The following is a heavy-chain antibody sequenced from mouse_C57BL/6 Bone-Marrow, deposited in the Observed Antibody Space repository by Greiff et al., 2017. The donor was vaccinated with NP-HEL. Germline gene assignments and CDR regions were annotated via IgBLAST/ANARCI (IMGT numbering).Heavy chain of an antibody. Sequence: EVQRVESGGGLVQPGGSPKLSCAASGFTFSDYYMYWVRHTPEKRLEWVAYISNGGGSTYYPDTVTGRFTISRDNAKNTLYLQMSRLKSEDTAMYYCARWGTTVVATNYYAMDYWGQGTSVTVSS. V-gene: IGHV5-12*01. CDR3: ARWGTTVVATNYYAMDY. CDR2: ISNGGGST. J-gene: IGHJ4*01. D-gene: IGHD1-1*01. CDR1: GFTFSDYY.